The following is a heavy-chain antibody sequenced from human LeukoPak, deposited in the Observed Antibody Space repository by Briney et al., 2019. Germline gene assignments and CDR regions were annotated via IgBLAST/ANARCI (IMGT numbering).Heavy chain of an antibody. V-gene: IGHV3-23*01. CDR1: GITLSNYG. Sequence: TEGSLRLSCAVSGITLSNYGMSWVRQAPGKGLEWVAGIGGSGGGTNYADSVKGRFTISRDNSKNTLYLQMNSLRAEDTAVYFCAKRGVVIRVFLVGFHKEAYYFDSWGQGALVTVSS. CDR2: IGGSGGGT. CDR3: AKRGVVIRVFLVGFHKEAYYFDS. J-gene: IGHJ4*02. D-gene: IGHD3-10*01.